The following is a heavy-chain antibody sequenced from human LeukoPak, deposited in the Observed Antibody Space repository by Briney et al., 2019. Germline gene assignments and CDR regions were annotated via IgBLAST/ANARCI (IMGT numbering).Heavy chain of an antibody. D-gene: IGHD3-3*01. CDR2: IFYSGST. Sequence: SETLSLTCTVSGGSISGFYWNWIRQPPGKELQWIGSIFYSGSTNYNPSLKSRVTISVDTSKNQFSLKLSSVTAADTAVYYCARQRFLEWYFDYWGQGTLVTISS. CDR3: ARQRFLEWYFDY. V-gene: IGHV4-59*08. J-gene: IGHJ4*02. CDR1: GGSISGFY.